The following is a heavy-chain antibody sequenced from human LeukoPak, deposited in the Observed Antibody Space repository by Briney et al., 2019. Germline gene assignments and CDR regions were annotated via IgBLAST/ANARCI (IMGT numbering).Heavy chain of an antibody. Sequence: GGSLKLSCAASGFTFSGSAMHWVRQASGKGLEWVGRIKSKANSYATAYAASVKGRFTISRDDSKNTAYLQMNSLKTEDTAVYYCTTNPYDRSGYHIWGQGTMVTVSS. D-gene: IGHD3-22*01. CDR2: IKSKANSYAT. CDR1: GFTFSGSA. J-gene: IGHJ3*02. V-gene: IGHV3-73*01. CDR3: TTNPYDRSGYHI.